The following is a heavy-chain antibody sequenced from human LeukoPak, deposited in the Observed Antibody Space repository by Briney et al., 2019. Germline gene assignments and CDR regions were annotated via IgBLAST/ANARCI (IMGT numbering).Heavy chain of an antibody. CDR1: GFTFDTYE. J-gene: IGHJ4*02. CDR2: ISRGGFEI. Sequence: GGSLRLSCVGSGFTFDTYEMNWVRQAPGKGLEWLSFISRGGFEIHYAASVEGRFTISRDDAKNSLYLQMNSLRAEDTAVYYCARDLTDYGDLLDYWGQGTLVTVSS. V-gene: IGHV3-48*03. CDR3: ARDLTDYGDLLDY. D-gene: IGHD4-17*01.